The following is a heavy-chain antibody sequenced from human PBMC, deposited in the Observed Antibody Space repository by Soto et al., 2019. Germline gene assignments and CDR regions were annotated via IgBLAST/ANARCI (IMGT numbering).Heavy chain of an antibody. D-gene: IGHD5-12*01. Sequence: GASVKVSCKASGYPFTSYGISWVRQAPGQGLEWVAWISAYNGNRDTAQKFQGRVTMTLDTSTDTAHMELGDLTSADTGVYYCARGRIVASIHDAFETWGQGTKVTVSS. CDR2: ISAYNGNR. CDR3: ARGRIVASIHDAFET. CDR1: GYPFTSYG. J-gene: IGHJ3*02. V-gene: IGHV1-18*01.